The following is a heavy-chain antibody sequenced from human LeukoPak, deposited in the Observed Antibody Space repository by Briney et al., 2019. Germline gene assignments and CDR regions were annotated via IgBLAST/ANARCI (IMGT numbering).Heavy chain of an antibody. Sequence: SQTLSLTCAISGDSVSSNGASWNWIRQSPSRGLEWLGRTYYRSQQWHSDYAPSVKGRITLNPDTSKNQFSLQLNSITPEDTAVYYCGRETDFGVVTNWGQGALVTVSS. V-gene: IGHV6-1*01. D-gene: IGHD3-3*01. J-gene: IGHJ4*02. CDR2: TYYRSQQWHS. CDR1: GDSVSSNGAS. CDR3: GRETDFGVVTN.